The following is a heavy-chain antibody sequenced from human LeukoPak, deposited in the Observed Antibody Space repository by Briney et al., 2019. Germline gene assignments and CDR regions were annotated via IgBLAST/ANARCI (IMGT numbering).Heavy chain of an antibody. J-gene: IGHJ6*03. CDR2: IYTSGST. CDR3: AREGGRYCSSTSCYTGYYYMDV. D-gene: IGHD2-2*02. V-gene: IGHV4-4*07. Sequence: PSETLSLTCTASGGSISSYYWSWIRRPAGKGLEWIGRIYTSGSTNYNPSLKSRVTMSVDTSKNQFSLKLSSVTAADTAVYYCAREGGRYCSSTSCYTGYYYMDVWGKGTTVTVSS. CDR1: GGSISSYY.